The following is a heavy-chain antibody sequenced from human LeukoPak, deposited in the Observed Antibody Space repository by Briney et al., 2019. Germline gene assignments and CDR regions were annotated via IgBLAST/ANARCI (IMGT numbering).Heavy chain of an antibody. V-gene: IGHV4-34*01. CDR2: INHSGST. J-gene: IGHJ4*02. Sequence: SETLSLTCTVSGGSISSYYWSWIRQPPGKGLEWIGEINHSGSTNYNPSLKSRVTISVDTSKNQFSLKLSSVTAADTAVYYCARGRGDNKSWGQGTLVTVSS. D-gene: IGHD2-21*01. CDR1: GGSISSYY. CDR3: ARGRGDNKS.